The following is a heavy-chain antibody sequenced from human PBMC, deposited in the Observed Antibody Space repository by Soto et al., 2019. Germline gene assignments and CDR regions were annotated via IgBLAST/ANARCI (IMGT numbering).Heavy chain of an antibody. CDR1: RFIFSDYY. Sequence: PGGSLRLSCAASRFIFSDYYMSWIRQAPGKGLEWVSYISSSSSYTNYADSVKGRFTISRDNAKNSLYLQMNSLRAEDTAVYYCARVGSPYYYDSSGYYSDWGQGTLVTVSS. CDR2: ISSSSSYT. J-gene: IGHJ4*02. V-gene: IGHV3-11*06. CDR3: ARVGSPYYYDSSGYYSD. D-gene: IGHD3-22*01.